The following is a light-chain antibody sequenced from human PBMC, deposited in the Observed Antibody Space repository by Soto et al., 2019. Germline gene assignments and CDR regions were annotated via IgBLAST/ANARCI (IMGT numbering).Light chain of an antibody. J-gene: IGLJ1*01. CDR3: SSDISSSTLYV. V-gene: IGLV2-14*01. CDR2: EVS. Sequence: QSALTQPASVSGSPGQSITISCTGTSSDVGGYNYVSWYQHHPGKAPKLMIYEVSYRPSGVSDRFSGSKSGNTASLTISGLQAEDEADYYCSSDISSSTLYVCGTGTKVTVL. CDR1: SSDVGGYNY.